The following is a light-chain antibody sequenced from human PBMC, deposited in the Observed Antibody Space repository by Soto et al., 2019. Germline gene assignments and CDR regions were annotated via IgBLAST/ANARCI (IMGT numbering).Light chain of an antibody. Sequence: DIVMTQSPATLSVAPGERVTFSCRASQGVSRKLAWYQHKPGQAPRPLISGASTGATGIPARFSGSGSGTEFTLTISSLQSEDCAIYYCQQYSNWPPWTFGPGTKV. CDR3: QQYSNWPPWT. CDR2: GAS. J-gene: IGKJ1*01. V-gene: IGKV3-15*01. CDR1: QGVSRK.